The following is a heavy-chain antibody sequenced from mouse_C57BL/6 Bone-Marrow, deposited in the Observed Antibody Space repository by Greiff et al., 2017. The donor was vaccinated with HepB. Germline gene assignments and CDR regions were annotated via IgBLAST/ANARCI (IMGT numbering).Heavy chain of an antibody. J-gene: IGHJ2*01. Sequence: QLVESGGGLVKPGGSLKLSCAASGFTFSSYAMSWVRQTPEKRLEWVATISDGGSYTYYPDNVKGRFTISRDNAKNNLYLQLIHLKSEDTAMYYCASYYYGRRGYFDYWGQGTTLTVSS. CDR1: GFTFSSYA. CDR2: ISDGGSYT. D-gene: IGHD1-1*01. CDR3: ASYYYGRRGYFDY. V-gene: IGHV5-4*01.